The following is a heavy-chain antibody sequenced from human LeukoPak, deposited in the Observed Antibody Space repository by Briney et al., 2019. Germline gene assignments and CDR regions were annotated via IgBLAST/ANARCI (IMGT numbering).Heavy chain of an antibody. CDR2: IYYSGST. D-gene: IGHD6-6*01. CDR3: ASIAARLIFDYYYMDV. Sequence: PSETLSLTCTVSGGSVSSSSYYWGWIRQPPGKGLEWIGSIYYSGSTYYNPSLKSRVTISVDTSKNQFSLKLSSVTAADTAVYYCASIAARLIFDYYYMDVWGKGTTVTVSS. J-gene: IGHJ6*03. V-gene: IGHV4-39*01. CDR1: GGSVSSSSYY.